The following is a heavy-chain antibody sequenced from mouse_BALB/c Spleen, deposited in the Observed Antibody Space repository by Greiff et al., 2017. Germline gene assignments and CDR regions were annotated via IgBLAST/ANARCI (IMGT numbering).Heavy chain of an antibody. V-gene: IGHV1S81*02. D-gene: IGHD2-4*01. CDR3: TRGYYDYDGAWFAY. CDR2: INPSNGGT. Sequence: VKLMESGAELVKPGASVKLSCKASGYTFPSYYMYWVKQRPGQGLEWIGEINPSNGGTNFNEKFTSKATLTVDKSSSTAYMQLSSLTSEDSAVYYCTRGYYDYDGAWFAYWGQGTLVTVSA. CDR1: GYTFPSYY. J-gene: IGHJ3*01.